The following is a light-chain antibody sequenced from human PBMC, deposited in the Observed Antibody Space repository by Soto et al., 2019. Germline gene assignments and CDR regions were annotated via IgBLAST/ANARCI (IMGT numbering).Light chain of an antibody. CDR3: QPYGSSPPWP. J-gene: IGKJ1*01. CDR2: GAS. CDR1: QSVSSSY. V-gene: IGKV3-20*01. Sequence: EIVLTQSPGTLSLSPGERATLSCRASQSVSSSYLAWYQQKPGQAPRLLIYGASSRATGIPDRFSGSGSGTDFTLTISRLEPEDFAVYYCQPYGSSPPWPFGQGTKVEIK.